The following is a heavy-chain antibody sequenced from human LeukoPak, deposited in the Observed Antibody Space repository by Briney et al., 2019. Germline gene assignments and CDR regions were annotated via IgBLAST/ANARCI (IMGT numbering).Heavy chain of an antibody. CDR3: AKLSGSYGGGWYYFDY. Sequence: GGSLRLSCAPSGLTFGSFAMSWVRPPPPGGREWGSSIIGRGRSTSYEDSVQGRFTISRDNSKNTLYLQMNSLRAEDTAVYYCAKLSGSYGGGWYYFDYWGQGTLVTVSS. D-gene: IGHD1-26*01. CDR1: GLTFGSFA. J-gene: IGHJ4*02. V-gene: IGHV3-23*01. CDR2: IIGRGRST.